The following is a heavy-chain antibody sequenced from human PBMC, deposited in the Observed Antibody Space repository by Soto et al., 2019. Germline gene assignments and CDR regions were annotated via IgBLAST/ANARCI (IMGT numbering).Heavy chain of an antibody. CDR3: ARGPYYYDSSGSDAFDI. CDR2: INPSGGST. CDR1: GYTFTSYY. Sequence: QVQLVQSGAEVKKPGASVKVSCKASGYTFTSYYMHWVRQAPGQGLEWMGIINPSGGSTSYAQKFQGRVNMTRDTSTSTVYMELSSLRSEDTAVYYCARGPYYYDSSGSDAFDIWGQGTMVTVSS. D-gene: IGHD3-22*01. V-gene: IGHV1-46*01. J-gene: IGHJ3*02.